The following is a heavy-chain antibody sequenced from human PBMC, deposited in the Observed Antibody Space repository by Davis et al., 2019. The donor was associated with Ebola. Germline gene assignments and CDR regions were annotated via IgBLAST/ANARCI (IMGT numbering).Heavy chain of an antibody. Sequence: GESLKISCAASGFTFSSYWMSWVRQAPGKGLEWVSTLGTSADTYYADSVKGRFTISSNNSKNTLYLQMNGLRVEDTAIYYCAKDTSNIWFDIWGQGTNVTVSS. CDR1: GFTFSSYW. J-gene: IGHJ3*02. CDR3: AKDTSNIWFDI. CDR2: LGTSADT. D-gene: IGHD1-26*01. V-gene: IGHV3-23*01.